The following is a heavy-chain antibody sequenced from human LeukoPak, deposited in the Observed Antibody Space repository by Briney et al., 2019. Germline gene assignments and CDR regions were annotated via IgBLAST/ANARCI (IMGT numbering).Heavy chain of an antibody. J-gene: IGHJ4*02. CDR2: IYPGDSDP. Sequence: LGESLKISRKGSGYSFSTYWIGWVRQMPGKGLEWVGVIYPGDSDPRDSPSFQGRVTISADKSISTAYLQWSSLKASDTAMYYCARPPTSREDCWGQGTLVTVSS. V-gene: IGHV5-51*01. CDR1: GYSFSTYW. CDR3: ARPPTSREDC. D-gene: IGHD1-26*01.